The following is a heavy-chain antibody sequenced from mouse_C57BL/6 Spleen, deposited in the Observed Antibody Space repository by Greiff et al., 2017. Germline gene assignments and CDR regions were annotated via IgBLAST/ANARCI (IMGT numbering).Heavy chain of an antibody. Sequence: VQLQQSGAELVRPGTSVKVSCKASGYAFTNYLIEWVKQRPGQGLEWIGVINPGSGGTNYNEKFKGKATLTADKSSSTAYMQLSSLTSEDSAVYFCARGGYYYGSSYGYFDYWGQGTTLTVSS. D-gene: IGHD1-1*01. CDR3: ARGGYYYGSSYGYFDY. J-gene: IGHJ2*01. CDR2: INPGSGGT. V-gene: IGHV1-54*01. CDR1: GYAFTNYL.